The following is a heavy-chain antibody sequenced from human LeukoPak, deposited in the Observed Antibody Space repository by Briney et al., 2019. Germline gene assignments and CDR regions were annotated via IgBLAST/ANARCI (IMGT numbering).Heavy chain of an antibody. CDR3: ARGSMSRITMVRGVIIKPSFDY. J-gene: IGHJ4*02. CDR1: GGSFSGYY. CDR2: INHSGST. V-gene: IGHV4-34*01. D-gene: IGHD3-10*01. Sequence: SETLSLTCAVYGGSFSGYYWSWLRQPPGKGLEWIGEINHSGSTNYNPSLKSRVTISVDTSKNQFSLTLSSVTAADTAVYCCARGSMSRITMVRGVIIKPSFDYWGQGTLVTVSS.